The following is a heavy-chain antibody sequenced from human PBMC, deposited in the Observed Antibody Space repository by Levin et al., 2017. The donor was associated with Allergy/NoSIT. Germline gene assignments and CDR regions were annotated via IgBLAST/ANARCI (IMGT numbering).Heavy chain of an antibody. V-gene: IGHV3-21*01. CDR1: GFTFSSYS. Sequence: GESLKISCAASGFTFSSYSMNWVRQAPGKGLEWVSSISSSSSYIYYADSVKGRFTISRDNAKNSLYLQMNSLRAEDTAVYYCAGRYGDYGYYYYYGMDVWGQGTTVTVSS. CDR2: ISSSSSYI. J-gene: IGHJ6*02. CDR3: AGRYGDYGYYYYYGMDV. D-gene: IGHD4-17*01.